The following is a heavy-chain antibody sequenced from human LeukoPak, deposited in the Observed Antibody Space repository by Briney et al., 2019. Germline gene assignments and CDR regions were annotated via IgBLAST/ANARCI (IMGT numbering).Heavy chain of an antibody. CDR1: GFTFSSYG. Sequence: GGSLRLSCAASGFTFSSYGMRWVRQAPGKGLEWVAVISYDGSNKYYADSVKGRFTISRDNSKNTLYLQMNSARAQAAAGDHCSEDPRYGSGPRLHGMDVWGQGTTVTVSS. J-gene: IGHJ6*02. CDR2: ISYDGSNK. CDR3: SEDPRYGSGPRLHGMDV. D-gene: IGHD2-15*01. V-gene: IGHV3-30*18.